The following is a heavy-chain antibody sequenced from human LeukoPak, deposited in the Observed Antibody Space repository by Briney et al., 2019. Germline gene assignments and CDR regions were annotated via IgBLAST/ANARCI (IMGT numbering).Heavy chain of an antibody. J-gene: IGHJ5*02. D-gene: IGHD3-22*01. CDR2: IYYRGNT. CDR3: ARHYDRSGYYYGLFDP. CDR1: GGSISSSRDY. V-gene: IGHV4-39*01. Sequence: SETLSLTCTVSGGSISSSRDYWGWIRQPPGKGLEWIGIIYYRGNTYYSPSLKSRVTISADTSKNQFSLKLTSVTVADTAVYYCARHYDRSGYYYGLFDPWGQGTLVTVSS.